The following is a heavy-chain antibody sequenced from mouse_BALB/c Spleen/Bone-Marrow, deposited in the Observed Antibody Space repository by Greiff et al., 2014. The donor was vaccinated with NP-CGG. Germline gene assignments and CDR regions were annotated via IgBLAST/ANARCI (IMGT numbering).Heavy chain of an antibody. CDR2: ICPSDSYT. CDR3: TRGGSSPYYFDY. J-gene: IGHJ2*01. D-gene: IGHD1-1*01. Sequence: QVQLQQSGAELVRPGASVKLSCKASGYTFTSYWINWVKQRPGQGLEWIGNICPSDSYTNYNQKFKDKATLTVDKSSTTAYMQLSSPTSEDSAVYYCTRGGSSPYYFDYWGQGTTLTVSS. V-gene: IGHV1-69*02. CDR1: GYTFTSYW.